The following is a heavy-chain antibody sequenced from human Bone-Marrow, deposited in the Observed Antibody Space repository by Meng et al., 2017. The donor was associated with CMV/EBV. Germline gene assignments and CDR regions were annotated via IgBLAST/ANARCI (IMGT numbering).Heavy chain of an antibody. Sequence: EMELVDDCGGLVEHGGCLRLACAFAGFTVTRVWMNWGREVPWKGLEWVSRIDIDGRDITYADSVGGRFSISRDDAKNTLYLQMNSLRIEDTAVYYCARGVAETLGWEMGYWGQGTLVTVSS. CDR2: IDIDGRDI. CDR3: ARGVAETLGWEMGY. CDR1: GFTVTRVW. V-gene: IGHV3-74*03. J-gene: IGHJ4*02. D-gene: IGHD1-26*01.